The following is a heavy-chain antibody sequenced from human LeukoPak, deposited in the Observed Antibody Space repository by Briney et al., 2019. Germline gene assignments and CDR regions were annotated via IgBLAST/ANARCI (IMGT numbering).Heavy chain of an antibody. J-gene: IGHJ4*02. CDR3: ARDLVGAAAGGFDY. Sequence: PGGSLRLSCAASGFTFSSYEMNWFRQAPGKGLEWVSYISSSGSTIYYADSVKGRFTISRDNAKNSLYLQMNSLRAEDTAVYYCARDLVGAAAGGFDYWGQGTLVTVSS. CDR1: GFTFSSYE. D-gene: IGHD6-13*01. CDR2: ISSSGSTI. V-gene: IGHV3-48*03.